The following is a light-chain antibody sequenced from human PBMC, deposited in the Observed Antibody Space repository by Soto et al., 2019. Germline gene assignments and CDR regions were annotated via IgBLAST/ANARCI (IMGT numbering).Light chain of an antibody. CDR3: VGWDDSLSGVV. CDR2: RDN. Sequence: QSMLTQPPSASGTPGQRVTISCSGSSSNIGSNYIYWYQQLPGTAPKLLIYRDNQRPSGVPDRFSGSKSGTSASLAISGLRSEDEADYYCVGWDDSLSGVVFGGGTKLTVL. CDR1: SSNIGSNY. V-gene: IGLV1-47*01. J-gene: IGLJ2*01.